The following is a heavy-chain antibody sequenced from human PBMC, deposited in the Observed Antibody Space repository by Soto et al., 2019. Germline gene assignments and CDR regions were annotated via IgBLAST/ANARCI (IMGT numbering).Heavy chain of an antibody. CDR1: GFTFSDYY. CDR3: ARTSVGSYCGGDCHDAFDI. Sequence: QVQLVESGGGLVKPGGSLRLSCAASGFTFSDYYMSWIRQAPGKGREWVSYISSSGSTIYYADSVKGRFTISRDNAKNSLYLQMNRLRADDTAVYYCARTSVGSYCGGDCHDAFDIWGQGTMVTVAS. J-gene: IGHJ3*02. V-gene: IGHV3-11*01. D-gene: IGHD2-21*01. CDR2: ISSSGSTI.